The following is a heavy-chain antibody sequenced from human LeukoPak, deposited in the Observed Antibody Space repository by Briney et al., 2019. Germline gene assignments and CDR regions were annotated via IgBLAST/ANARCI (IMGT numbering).Heavy chain of an antibody. V-gene: IGHV1-8*01. CDR1: GYTFTSYD. D-gene: IGHD6-13*01. CDR2: MNPNSGNT. CDR3: ARGSVAAAHDWFDP. Sequence: GASVKVSCKASGYTFTSYDINWVRQGTGQGLEWMGWMNPNSGNTGYAQKFQGRVTMTRNTSISTAYMELSSLRSEDTAVYYCARGSVAAAHDWFDPWGQGTLVTVSS. J-gene: IGHJ5*02.